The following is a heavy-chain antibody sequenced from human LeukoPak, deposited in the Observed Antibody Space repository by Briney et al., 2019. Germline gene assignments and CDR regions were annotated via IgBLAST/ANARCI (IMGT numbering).Heavy chain of an antibody. J-gene: IGHJ4*02. V-gene: IGHV4-34*01. CDR2: INHSGST. Sequence: SETLSLTCAVYGGSFSGYYWSWIRQPPGKGLEWIGEINHSGSTNYNPSLKSRVTISVDTSKNQFSLKLSSVTAADTAVYYCARGSRFRSSLSDYWGQGTLVTVSS. CDR3: ARGSRFRSSLSDY. CDR1: GGSFSGYY. D-gene: IGHD6-6*01.